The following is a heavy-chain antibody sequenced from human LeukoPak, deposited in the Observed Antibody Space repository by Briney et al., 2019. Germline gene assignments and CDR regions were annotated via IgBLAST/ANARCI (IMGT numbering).Heavy chain of an antibody. CDR3: VGEYYYDSSGYFYYFDY. CDR2: IRYDGSNK. V-gene: IGHV3-30*02. J-gene: IGHJ4*02. Sequence: GGSLRLSCAASGFTFSSYGMHWVRQAPGKGLEWVAFIRYDGSNKYYADSVKGRFTISRDNSKNTLYLQMNSLRAEDTAVYYCVGEYYYDSSGYFYYFDYWGQGTLVTVSS. CDR1: GFTFSSYG. D-gene: IGHD3-22*01.